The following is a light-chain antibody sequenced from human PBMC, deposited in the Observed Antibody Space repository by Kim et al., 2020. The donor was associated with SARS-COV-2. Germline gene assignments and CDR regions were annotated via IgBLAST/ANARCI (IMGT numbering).Light chain of an antibody. CDR1: QGISSY. J-gene: IGKJ1*01. V-gene: IGKV1-8*01. CDR3: QQYYCYPLT. Sequence: AIRMTQSPSSLSASTGDRVTITCRASQGISSYLAWYQQKPGKAPKLLIYAASTLQSWVPSRFSGSGSGTDFTLTISCLQSEDFATYYCQQYYCYPLTFGQGTKVEIK. CDR2: AAS.